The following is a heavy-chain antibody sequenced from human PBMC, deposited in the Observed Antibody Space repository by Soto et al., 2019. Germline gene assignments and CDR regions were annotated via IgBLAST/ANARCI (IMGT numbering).Heavy chain of an antibody. V-gene: IGHV5-51*01. CDR1: GYSFTSYW. J-gene: IGHJ4*02. CDR3: ATTESPPGAPFSY. Sequence: GESLKISCKGSGYSFTSYWIGWVRQMPGKGLEWMGIIYPGDSDTRYSPSFQGQVTISADKSISTAYLQWSSLKASDTAMYYCATTESPPGAPFSYWGQGTLVTVSS. CDR2: IYPGDSDT. D-gene: IGHD7-27*01.